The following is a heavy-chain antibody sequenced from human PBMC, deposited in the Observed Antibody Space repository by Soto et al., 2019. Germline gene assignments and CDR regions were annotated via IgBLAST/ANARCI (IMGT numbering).Heavy chain of an antibody. D-gene: IGHD6-19*01. CDR3: AKEDAVAD. V-gene: IGHV3-30*18. CDR2: ISYDGSNK. CDR1: GFTFGSYG. J-gene: IGHJ4*02. Sequence: QVQLVESGGGVVQRGRSLRLSCAASGFTFGSYGMHWVRQAPGKGLEWVAVISYDGSNKYYADSVKGRFTISRDNSKNTLYLQMNSLRAEDTAVYYCAKEDAVADWGQGTLVTVSS.